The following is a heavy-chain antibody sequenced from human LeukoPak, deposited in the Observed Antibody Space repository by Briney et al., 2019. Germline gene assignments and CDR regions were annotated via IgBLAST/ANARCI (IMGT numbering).Heavy chain of an antibody. CDR3: AKDYSAFYYYDSSGYYYSQRGTFAFDI. CDR1: GFTFSSYG. J-gene: IGHJ3*02. Sequence: GGSLRLSCAASGFTFSSYGMHWVRQAPGKGLEWVAVISYDGSNKYYADSVKGRFTISRDNSKNTLYLQMNSLRAEDTAVYYCAKDYSAFYYYDSSGYYYSQRGTFAFDIWGQGTMVTVSS. D-gene: IGHD3-22*01. CDR2: ISYDGSNK. V-gene: IGHV3-30*18.